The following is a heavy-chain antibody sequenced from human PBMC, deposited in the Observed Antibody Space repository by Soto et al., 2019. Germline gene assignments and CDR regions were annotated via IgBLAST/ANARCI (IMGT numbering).Heavy chain of an antibody. D-gene: IGHD5-18*01. J-gene: IGHJ4*02. CDR1: GFIFSSYV. Sequence: PGGSLRLSCAASGFIFSSYVMNWVRQAPGKGLEWVSAISGSGGSTYDADSVKGRFTISRDNSKNTLYLQMNSLRAEDTAVYYCAKDLYSYGYASLDYWGQGTLVTVSS. CDR2: ISGSGGST. CDR3: AKDLYSYGYASLDY. V-gene: IGHV3-23*01.